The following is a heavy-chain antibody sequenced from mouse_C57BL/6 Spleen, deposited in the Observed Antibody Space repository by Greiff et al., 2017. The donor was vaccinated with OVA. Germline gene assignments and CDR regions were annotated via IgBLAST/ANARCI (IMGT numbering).Heavy chain of an antibody. CDR2: INPYNGDT. CDR1: GYSFTGYF. CDR3: ARPMDYYGSSYWYFDV. J-gene: IGHJ1*03. D-gene: IGHD1-1*01. V-gene: IGHV1-20*01. Sequence: VQLKQSGPELVKPGDSVKISCKASGYSFTGYFMNWVMQSHGKSLEWIGRINPYNGDTFYNQKFKGKATLTVDKSSSTAHMELRSLTSEDSAVYYCARPMDYYGSSYWYFDVWGTGTTVTVSS.